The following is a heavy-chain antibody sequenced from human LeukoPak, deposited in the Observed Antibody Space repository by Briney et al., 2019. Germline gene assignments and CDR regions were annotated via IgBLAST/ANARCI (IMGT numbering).Heavy chain of an antibody. Sequence: ASVKVSCKASGYTFTSYYMHWVRQAPGQGLEWMGIINPSGGSTSYAQKFQDRVTMTRDMSTSTVYMELSSLRSEDTAVYYCASPRRVGATGNAFDIWGQGTMVTVSS. CDR3: ASPRRVGATGNAFDI. CDR2: INPSGGST. CDR1: GYTFTSYY. D-gene: IGHD1-26*01. J-gene: IGHJ3*02. V-gene: IGHV1-46*01.